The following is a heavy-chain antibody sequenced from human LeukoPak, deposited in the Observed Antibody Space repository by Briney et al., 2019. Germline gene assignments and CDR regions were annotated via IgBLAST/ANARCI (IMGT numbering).Heavy chain of an antibody. V-gene: IGHV4-59*12. CDR3: ARGGIAAPIDY. Sequence: SETLSLTCTVSGGSISSYYWSWIRQPPGKGLEWIGYIYYSGSTNYNPSLKSRVTMSVDTSENQFSLKLSSVTALDTAVYYCARGGIAAPIDYWGQGTLVTVSS. D-gene: IGHD6-13*01. J-gene: IGHJ4*02. CDR2: IYYSGST. CDR1: GGSISSYY.